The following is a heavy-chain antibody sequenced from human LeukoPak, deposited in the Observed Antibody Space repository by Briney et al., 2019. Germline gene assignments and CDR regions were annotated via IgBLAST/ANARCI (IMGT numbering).Heavy chain of an antibody. V-gene: IGHV3-15*01. D-gene: IGHD2-2*01. Sequence: PGGSLRLSCAASGFAFSNYAMSWVRQAPGKGLEWVGRIKSKTDGGTTDYAAPVKGRFTISRDDSKNTLYLQMNSLKTEDTAVYYCTTEYCSSTSCSDAFDIWGQGTMVTVSS. CDR3: TTEYCSSTSCSDAFDI. CDR1: GFAFSNYA. J-gene: IGHJ3*02. CDR2: IKSKTDGGTT.